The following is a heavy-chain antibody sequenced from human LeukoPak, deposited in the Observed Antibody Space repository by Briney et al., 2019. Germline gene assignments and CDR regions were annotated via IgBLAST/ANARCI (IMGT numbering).Heavy chain of an antibody. CDR2: IIPIFGTA. CDR3: ARGYCINGVCDRGDY. V-gene: IGHV1-69*13. Sequence: SVKVSCKASGGTFSSYDITWVRQAPGQGLEWMGEIIPIFGTANYAQKFQGRVTITADESTSTAYMELSSLRSEDTAVYYCARGYCINGVCDRGDYWGQGTLVTVSS. J-gene: IGHJ4*02. D-gene: IGHD2-8*01. CDR1: GGTFSSYD.